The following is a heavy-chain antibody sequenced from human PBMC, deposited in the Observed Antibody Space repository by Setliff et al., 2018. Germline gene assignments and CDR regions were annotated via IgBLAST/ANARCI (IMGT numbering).Heavy chain of an antibody. D-gene: IGHD2-21*01. J-gene: IGHJ6*03. CDR3: ARGLEGEDYFYYMDV. CDR2: INHSGST. Sequence: SETLSLTCAASGGSFSDYYWTWIRQPPGKGLEWIGEINHSGSTNYNPSLKSRVTISVDTSKNQFSLKVTSVTAADTAVYYCARGLEGEDYFYYMDVWGKGNTVTVSS. V-gene: IGHV4-34*01. CDR1: GGSFSDYY.